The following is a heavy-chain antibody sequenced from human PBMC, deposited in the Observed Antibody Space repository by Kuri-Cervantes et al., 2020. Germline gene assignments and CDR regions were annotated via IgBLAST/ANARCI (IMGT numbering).Heavy chain of an antibody. D-gene: IGHD6-13*01. V-gene: IGHV1-69*01. CDR2: IIPIFGTA. J-gene: IGHJ6*02. Sequence: KISCAASGFTFSSYAISWVRQAPGQGLEWMGGIIPIFGTANYAQKFQGRVTITADESTSTAYMELSSLRSEDTAVYYCARATGYSTLFYYGMDVWGQGTTVTVSS. CDR1: GFTFSSYA. CDR3: ARATGYSTLFYYGMDV.